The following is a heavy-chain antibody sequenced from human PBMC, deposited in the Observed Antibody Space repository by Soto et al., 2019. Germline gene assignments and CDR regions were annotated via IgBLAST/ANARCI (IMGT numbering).Heavy chain of an antibody. J-gene: IGHJ4*02. CDR3: ARGWGYDSNDYYYAY. V-gene: IGHV1-69*06. CDR2: VIPISGTA. CDR1: GGTFSRHA. Sequence: QVQLVQSGAEVRKPGYSVKVSCKASGGTFSRHAISWVRQATGQGLEWMGGVIPISGTANHAQKFQGRGTILADKYTSTVYMELSSMRSEDKAMYYCARGWGYDSNDYYYAYWGQGTRVIVSS. D-gene: IGHD3-22*01.